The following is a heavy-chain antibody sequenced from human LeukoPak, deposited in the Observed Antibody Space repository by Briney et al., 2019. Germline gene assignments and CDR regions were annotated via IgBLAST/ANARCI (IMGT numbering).Heavy chain of an antibody. CDR2: IYYSGST. CDR1: GGSISSYY. J-gene: IGHJ3*02. Sequence: SETLSLTCTVSGGSISSYYWSWIRQPPGKGLEWIGYIYYSGSTNYNPSLKSRVTISVDTSKNQFSLRLSSVTAADTAVYYCARPELGAFDIWGQGTMVTVSS. V-gene: IGHV4-59*01. D-gene: IGHD1-26*01. CDR3: ARPELGAFDI.